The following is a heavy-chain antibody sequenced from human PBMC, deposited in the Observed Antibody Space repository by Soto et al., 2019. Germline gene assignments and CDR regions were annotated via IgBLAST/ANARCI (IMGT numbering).Heavy chain of an antibody. CDR2: ISYDGSNK. D-gene: IGHD3-3*01. CDR1: GFTFSSYG. Sequence: QVQLVESGGGVVQPGRSLRLSCAASGFTFSSYGMHWVRQAPGKGLEWVAVISYDGSNKYYADSVKGRFTISRDNSKNTLYLQMNSLRAEDTAVYYCAKDLYYDFWSGSHPPYYYYGMDVWGQGTTVTVSS. J-gene: IGHJ6*02. V-gene: IGHV3-30*18. CDR3: AKDLYYDFWSGSHPPYYYYGMDV.